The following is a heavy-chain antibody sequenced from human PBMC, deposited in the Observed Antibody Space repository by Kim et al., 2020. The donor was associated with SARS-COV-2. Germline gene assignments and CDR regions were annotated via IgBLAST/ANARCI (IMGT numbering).Heavy chain of an antibody. D-gene: IGHD6-19*01. CDR1: GYTLTELS. V-gene: IGHV1-24*01. CDR2: FDPEDGET. CDR3: AAGIAVAGTPDIYYYYYGMDV. J-gene: IGHJ6*02. Sequence: ASVKVSCKVSGYTLTELSMHWVRQAPGKGLEWMGGFDPEDGETLYAQKFQGRVTMTEDTSTDTAYMKLSSLRSEDTAVYYCAAGIAVAGTPDIYYYYYGMDVWGQGTTVTVS.